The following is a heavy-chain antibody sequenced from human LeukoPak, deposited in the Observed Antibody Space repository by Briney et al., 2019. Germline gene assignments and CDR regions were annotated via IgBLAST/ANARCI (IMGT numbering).Heavy chain of an antibody. CDR1: GFTFDYYA. Sequence: GGSLRLSCAASGFTFDYYAMHWIRQAPGKGLEWVSLISWDGGSTYYADSVKGRFTISRDNSKNSLYLQMNSLRPEDTALYYCAKDIVSAAYSSPDYWGQGTLVTVSS. J-gene: IGHJ4*02. CDR2: ISWDGGST. D-gene: IGHD6-19*01. V-gene: IGHV3-43D*03. CDR3: AKDIVSAAYSSPDY.